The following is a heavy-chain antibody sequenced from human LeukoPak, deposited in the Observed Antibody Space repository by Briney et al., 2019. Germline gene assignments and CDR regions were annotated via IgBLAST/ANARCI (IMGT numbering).Heavy chain of an antibody. J-gene: IGHJ4*02. CDR3: ASRSGGYRHFDD. CDR1: GFTFSDYA. Sequence: GGSLRLSCAASGFTFSDYAMSWVRQAPGKELEWVSAISTSGGTTVYADSVKGRFTISRDNSRNTLYMQMNSLRAEDTAVYYCASRSGGYRHFDDWGQGTLVTVSS. CDR2: ISTSGGTT. V-gene: IGHV3-23*01. D-gene: IGHD3-10*01.